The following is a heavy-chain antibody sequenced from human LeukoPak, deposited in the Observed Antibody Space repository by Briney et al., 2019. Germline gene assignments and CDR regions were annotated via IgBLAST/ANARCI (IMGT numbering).Heavy chain of an antibody. V-gene: IGHV3-21*01. CDR1: GFTFSSYS. CDR3: ARDVQVDYGGNSFYYYYYGMDV. D-gene: IGHD4-23*01. CDR2: ISSSSSYI. Sequence: GGSLRLSCAASGFTFSSYSMNWVRQAPGKGLEWVSSISSSSSYIYYADSVKGRFTISRDNAKNSLYLQMNGLRAEDTAVYYCARDVQVDYGGNSFYYYYYGMDVWGQRTTVTVSS. J-gene: IGHJ6*02.